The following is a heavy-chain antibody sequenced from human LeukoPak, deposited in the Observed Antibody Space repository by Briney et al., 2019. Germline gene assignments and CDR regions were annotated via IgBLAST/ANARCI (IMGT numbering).Heavy chain of an antibody. D-gene: IGHD4-17*01. CDR2: FDPEDGET. CDR1: GDTLTELS. J-gene: IGHJ4*02. V-gene: IGHV1-24*01. CDR3: ATRLGDTYGDYDPY. Sequence: ASVKVSCKVSGDTLTELSMHWVRQAPGKGLEWMGGFDPEDGETIYAQKFQGRVTMTEDTSTDTAYMELSSLRSEDTAVYYCATRLGDTYGDYDPYWGPGTLVTVSS.